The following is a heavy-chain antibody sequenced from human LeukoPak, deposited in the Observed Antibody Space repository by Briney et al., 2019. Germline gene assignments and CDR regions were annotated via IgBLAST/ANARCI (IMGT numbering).Heavy chain of an antibody. V-gene: IGHV4-59*01. Sequence: PSETLSLTCTVSGGSISSYYWSWIRQPPGKGLEWIGYIYYSGSTNYNPSLKSRVTISVDTSKNQFSLKLSSVTAADTAVYYCARAPGYSSGFDSWGQGTLVTVSS. J-gene: IGHJ4*02. D-gene: IGHD6-19*01. CDR3: ARAPGYSSGFDS. CDR2: IYYSGST. CDR1: GGSISSYY.